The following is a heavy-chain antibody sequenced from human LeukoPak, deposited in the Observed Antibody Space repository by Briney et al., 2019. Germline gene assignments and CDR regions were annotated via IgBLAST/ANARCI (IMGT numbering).Heavy chain of an antibody. CDR3: ARVSAAAIDP. CDR2: IYHTGST. CDR1: GYSISSDYY. V-gene: IGHV4-38-2*01. J-gene: IGHJ5*02. D-gene: IGHD6-13*01. Sequence: SETLSLTCAVSGYSISSDYYWAWIRQPPGKGLEWIGSIYHTGSTYYNPSLKSRVTISLDTSKNQFSLRLSSVTAADTAVYYCARVSAAAIDPWGQGTLVTVSS.